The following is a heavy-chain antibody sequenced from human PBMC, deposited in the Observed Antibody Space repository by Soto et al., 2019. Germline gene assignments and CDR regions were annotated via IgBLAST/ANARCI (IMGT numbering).Heavy chain of an antibody. V-gene: IGHV1-18*01. CDR3: ARDRRYCISTSCFESWFDP. CDR2: ISAYNGNT. J-gene: IGHJ5*02. Sequence: QVQLVQSGAEVKKPGASVKVSCKASGYTFTSYGISWVRQAPGQGLEWMGWISAYNGNTNYAQKLQGRVTMTTDTSTSTAYMELRSLRSDDTAVYYCARDRRYCISTSCFESWFDPWGQGTLVTVSS. D-gene: IGHD2-2*01. CDR1: GYTFTSYG.